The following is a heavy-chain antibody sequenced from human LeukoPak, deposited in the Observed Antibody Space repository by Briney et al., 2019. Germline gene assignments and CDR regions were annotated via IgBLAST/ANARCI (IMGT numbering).Heavy chain of an antibody. V-gene: IGHV1-2*02. D-gene: IGHD3-10*01. Sequence: ASVKVSCKASGYTFTGYSIHWVRQAPGQGPEWMGWINPNNDDSKSAEKFQGRVTMSRDTSIDTAYMELSSLRPNDTAVYYCARVLNSGFTYDYYHMDVWGQGTTVTVSS. J-gene: IGHJ6*03. CDR3: ARVLNSGFTYDYYHMDV. CDR2: INPNNDDS. CDR1: GYTFTGYS.